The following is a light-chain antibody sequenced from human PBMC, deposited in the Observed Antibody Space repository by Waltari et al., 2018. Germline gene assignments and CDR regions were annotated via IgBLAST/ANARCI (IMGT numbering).Light chain of an antibody. Sequence: DVVMTQSPLFLPVTLGQPASISCRSSQSPVTKDGNIYLHWFKERPGQSPRLLIYKSSNRESGVPDRFSGSGSGTDFTLKISRVEAEDVGVYYCMQGSYWPYTFGQGTKLEIK. CDR1: QSPVTKDGNIY. CDR3: MQGSYWPYT. CDR2: KSS. V-gene: IGKV2-30*01. J-gene: IGKJ2*01.